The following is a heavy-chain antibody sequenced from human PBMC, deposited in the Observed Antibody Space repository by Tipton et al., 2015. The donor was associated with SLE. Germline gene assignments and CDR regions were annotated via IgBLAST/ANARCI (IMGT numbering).Heavy chain of an antibody. D-gene: IGHD2-8*01. CDR2: INHIGST. CDR1: GGSFSGYY. CDR3: ARRQYCTTVACSYFDH. Sequence: TLSLTCAVYGGSFSGYYWSWVRQPPGKGLEWIGEINHIGSTNYNPSLKSRVTISVDTSKNQFSLRLTSVTAADTAIYYCARRQYCTTVACSYFDHWGQGTLVTVSS. J-gene: IGHJ4*02. V-gene: IGHV4-34*01.